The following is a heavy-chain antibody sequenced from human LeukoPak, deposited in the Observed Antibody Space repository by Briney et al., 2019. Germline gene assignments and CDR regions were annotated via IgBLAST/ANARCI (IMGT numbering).Heavy chain of an antibody. D-gene: IGHD4-17*01. J-gene: IGHJ5*02. CDR2: INPSGGST. V-gene: IGHV1-46*01. CDR1: GDTFTSYY. CDR3: ARGLSTVTTPLYNWFDP. Sequence: ASVKVSCKASGDTFTSYYMHWVRQAPGQGLEWMGIINPSGGSTSYAQKFQGRVTMASDMSTSTVYMELSSLRSEDTALYYCARGLSTVTTPLYNWFDPWGQGTLVIVSS.